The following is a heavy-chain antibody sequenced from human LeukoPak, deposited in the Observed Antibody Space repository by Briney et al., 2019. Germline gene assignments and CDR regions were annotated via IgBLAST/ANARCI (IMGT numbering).Heavy chain of an antibody. D-gene: IGHD1-1*01. V-gene: IGHV1-24*01. CDR1: GYTLTELS. CDR2: FDPEDGET. CDR3: ATVLKIGGRNDGLWVRKFDY. Sequence: ASVKVSCKVSGYTLTELSMHWVRQAPGKGLEWMGGFDPEDGETIYAQKFQGRVTMTEDTSTDTAYMELSSLRSEDTAVYYCATVLKIGGRNDGLWVRKFDYWGQGTLVTVSS. J-gene: IGHJ4*02.